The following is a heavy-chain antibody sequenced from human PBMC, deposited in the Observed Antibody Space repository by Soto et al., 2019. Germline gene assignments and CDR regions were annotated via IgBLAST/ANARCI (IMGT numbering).Heavy chain of an antibody. Sequence: PGGSLRLSCAASGFTFSSYGMHWVRQAPGKGLEWVAVIWYDGSNKYYADSVKGRFTISRDNSKNTLYLQMNSLRAEDTAVYYCARDTYYDFWSGNYYYYYGMDVWGQGTTVTVSS. J-gene: IGHJ6*02. V-gene: IGHV3-33*01. CDR2: IWYDGSNK. CDR3: ARDTYYDFWSGNYYYYYGMDV. D-gene: IGHD3-3*01. CDR1: GFTFSSYG.